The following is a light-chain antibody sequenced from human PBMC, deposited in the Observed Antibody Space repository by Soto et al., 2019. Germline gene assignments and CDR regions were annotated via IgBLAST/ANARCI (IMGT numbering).Light chain of an antibody. Sequence: QSALTQPASVSGSPGQSITLSCTGTSSDVASYNLVSWYQQHPGKAPKLMIYEASKRPSGVSNRFSGSKSGNTASLTISGLQAEDEDDSYCCSYAGSSASTAVFGGGTKLTVL. CDR2: EAS. CDR3: CSYAGSSASTAV. J-gene: IGLJ7*01. CDR1: SSDVASYNL. V-gene: IGLV2-23*01.